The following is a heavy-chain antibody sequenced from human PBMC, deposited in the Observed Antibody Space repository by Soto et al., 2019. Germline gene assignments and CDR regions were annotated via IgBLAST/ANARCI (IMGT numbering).Heavy chain of an antibody. CDR1: GFTFSSYG. Sequence: GGSLRLSCAASGFTFSSYGMHWVRQAPGKGLEWVAVISYDGSKKYYAESVKGRFTISRDKSKNTLYLQMNSLRAEDTAVYYCAKDGVYDFWSGYFTGENYYYYGMDVWGQGTTVTVSS. CDR2: ISYDGSKK. CDR3: AKDGVYDFWSGYFTGENYYYYGMDV. J-gene: IGHJ6*02. D-gene: IGHD3-3*01. V-gene: IGHV3-30*18.